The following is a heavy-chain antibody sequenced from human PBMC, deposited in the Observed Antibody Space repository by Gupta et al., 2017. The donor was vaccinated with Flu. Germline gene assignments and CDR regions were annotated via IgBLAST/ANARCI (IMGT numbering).Heavy chain of an antibody. CDR3: ARDSATYFLDSSGTKYAFAI. D-gene: IGHD6-19*01. J-gene: IGHJ3*02. CDR1: GFTFSSYS. Sequence: EVQLVESGGGLVKPGGSLRLSCAASGFTFSSYSMNWVRQAPGKGLEWVASISSSSSYIYYAESVKGRGTSARDNAKNSLDLQRKRLRAEDTAVYYCARDSATYFLDSSGTKYAFAIGGQGTMVTVSS. CDR2: ISSSSSYI. V-gene: IGHV3-21*01.